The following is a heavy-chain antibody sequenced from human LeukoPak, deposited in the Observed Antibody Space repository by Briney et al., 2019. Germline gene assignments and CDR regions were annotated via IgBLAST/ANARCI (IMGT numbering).Heavy chain of an antibody. D-gene: IGHD2-15*01. V-gene: IGHV1-2*02. CDR3: ARGAGYCTGGSCWYFDH. CDR1: GYTFTDYY. Sequence: ASVKVSCKASGYTFTDYYMHWVRQAPGQGLEWMGWINLNSGGTSFAQRFQGRVTMTRDTSISTAYMDLSRLISDDTAVYYCARGAGYCTGGSCWYFDHWGQGTLVTVSS. CDR2: INLNSGGT. J-gene: IGHJ4*02.